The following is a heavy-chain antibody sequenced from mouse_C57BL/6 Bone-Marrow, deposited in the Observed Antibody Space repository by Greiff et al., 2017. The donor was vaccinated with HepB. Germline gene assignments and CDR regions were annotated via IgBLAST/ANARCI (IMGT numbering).Heavy chain of an antibody. D-gene: IGHD1-1*01. V-gene: IGHV1-64*01. Sequence: QVQLQQSGAELVKPGASVKLSCKASGYTFTSYWMHWVKQRPGQGLEWIGMIHPNSGSTNYNEKFKSKATLTVDKSSSTAYMQLSSLTSEDSAVYYCARSGSLYYFDYWGLGTTLTVSS. CDR2: IHPNSGST. CDR1: GYTFTSYW. CDR3: ARSGSLYYFDY. J-gene: IGHJ2*01.